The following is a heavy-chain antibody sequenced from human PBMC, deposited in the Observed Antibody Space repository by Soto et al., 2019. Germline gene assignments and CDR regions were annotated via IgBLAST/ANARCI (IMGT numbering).Heavy chain of an antibody. D-gene: IGHD3-10*01. Sequence: QVQLVESGGGVVQPGRSLRLSCAASGFTFSSYAMHWVRQAPGKGLEWVAVISYDGSNKYYADSVKGRFTISRDNSKNPLYLQMNSLRAEGTAVYYCAREGLDYYGSGSYLDVWGRGTTVTVSS. J-gene: IGHJ6*02. CDR3: AREGLDYYGSGSYLDV. CDR2: ISYDGSNK. V-gene: IGHV3-30-3*01. CDR1: GFTFSSYA.